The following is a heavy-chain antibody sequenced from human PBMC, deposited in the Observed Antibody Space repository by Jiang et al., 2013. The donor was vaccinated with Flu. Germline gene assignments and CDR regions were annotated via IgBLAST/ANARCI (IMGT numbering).Heavy chain of an antibody. CDR1: GGSISSSSYY. J-gene: IGHJ6*02. CDR2: IYYSGST. Sequence: TLSLTCTVSGGSISSSSYYWGWIRQPPGKGLEWIGYIYYSGSTNYNPSLKSRVTISVDTSKNQFSLKLSSVTAADTAGYYCARGYYYDSSGPFRSWNYYYGMDVWGQGTTVTVSS. CDR3: ARGYYYDSSGPFRSWNYYYGMDV. D-gene: IGHD3-22*01. V-gene: IGHV4-61*05.